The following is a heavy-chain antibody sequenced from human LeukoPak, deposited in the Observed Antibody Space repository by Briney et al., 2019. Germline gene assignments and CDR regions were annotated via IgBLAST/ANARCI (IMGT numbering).Heavy chain of an antibody. CDR1: GLTFSSYS. Sequence: GGSLRLSCAASGLTFSSYSMNWVRHAPGERREWVSSISGSSSDIYYADSVKGRFTISRDNTNNSLFLQMNGLRAEDTAVYYCARGPPTNTMATIDDYWGQGTLVTVSS. CDR2: ISGSSSDI. CDR3: ARGPPTNTMATIDDY. D-gene: IGHD5-12*01. J-gene: IGHJ4*02. V-gene: IGHV3-21*01.